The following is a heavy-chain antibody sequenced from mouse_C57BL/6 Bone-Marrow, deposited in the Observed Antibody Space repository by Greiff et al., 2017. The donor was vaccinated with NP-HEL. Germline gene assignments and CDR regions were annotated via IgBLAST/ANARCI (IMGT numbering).Heavy chain of an antibody. Sequence: EVKLMESGPELVKPGASVKISCKASGYSFTGYYMNWVKQSPEKSLEWIGEINPSTGGTTYNQKFKAKDTLTVDKSSSTAYMQLKSLTSEDSAVYYCAREDYYGSSWFAYWGQGTLVTVSA. CDR2: INPSTGGT. D-gene: IGHD1-1*01. CDR1: GYSFTGYY. V-gene: IGHV1-42*01. CDR3: AREDYYGSSWFAY. J-gene: IGHJ3*01.